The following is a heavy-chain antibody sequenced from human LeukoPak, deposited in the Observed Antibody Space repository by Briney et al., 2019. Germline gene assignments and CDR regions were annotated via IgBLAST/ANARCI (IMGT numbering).Heavy chain of an antibody. CDR2: INPNSGGT. D-gene: IGHD3-10*01. J-gene: IGHJ4*02. CDR1: GYTFTGYY. Sequence: GASVKVSCKASGYTFTGYYMHWVRQAPGQGLEWMGRINPNSGGTNYAQKSQGRVTMTRDTSISTAYMELSRLRSDDTAVYYCARGGPLVLLWFGESQDYWGQGTLVTVSS. V-gene: IGHV1-2*06. CDR3: ARGGPLVLLWFGESQDY.